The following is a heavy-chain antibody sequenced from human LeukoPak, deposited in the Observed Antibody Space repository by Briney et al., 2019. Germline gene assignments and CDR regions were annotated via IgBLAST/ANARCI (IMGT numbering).Heavy chain of an antibody. CDR2: IYYSGST. Sequence: NASETLSLTCTVSGGSISGHYWTWIRQPPGKGLEWMGYIYYSGSTNYNPSLKSRVTISLDTSKYQFSLKLRSVNAADTAVYYCARQWGANGYGYFDYWGQGTLVTVSS. J-gene: IGHJ4*02. CDR3: ARQWGANGYGYFDY. D-gene: IGHD5-12*01. V-gene: IGHV4-59*08. CDR1: GGSISGHY.